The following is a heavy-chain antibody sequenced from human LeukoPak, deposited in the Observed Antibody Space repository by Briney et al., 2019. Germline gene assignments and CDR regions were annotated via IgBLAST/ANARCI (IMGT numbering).Heavy chain of an antibody. CDR3: ARGPPGVPAAKEYFQH. CDR1: GYTFTSYY. CDR2: INPSGGST. Sequence: ASVTVSCKASGYTFTSYYMHWVRQAPGQGLEWMGLINPSGGSTSYAQKFQGRVTMTRDMSTSTVYMELSSLRSEDTAVYYCARGPPGVPAAKEYFQHWGQGTLVTVSS. V-gene: IGHV1-46*01. J-gene: IGHJ1*01. D-gene: IGHD2-2*01.